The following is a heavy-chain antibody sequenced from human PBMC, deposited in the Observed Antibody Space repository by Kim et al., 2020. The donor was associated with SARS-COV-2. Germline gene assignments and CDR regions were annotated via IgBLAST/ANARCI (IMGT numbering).Heavy chain of an antibody. D-gene: IGHD3-16*02. CDR1: GFTFGDYA. CDR3: TRGKLLGGVINYYGMDF. J-gene: IGHJ6*02. Sequence: GGSLRLSCTASGFTFGDYAMSWFRQAPGKGLEWVGFIRSKAYGGTTEYAASVKGRFTISRDDSKSIAYLQMNSLKTEDSAVYYCTRGKLLGGVINYYGMDFWGRGSTVTVSS. CDR2: IRSKAYGGTT. V-gene: IGHV3-49*03.